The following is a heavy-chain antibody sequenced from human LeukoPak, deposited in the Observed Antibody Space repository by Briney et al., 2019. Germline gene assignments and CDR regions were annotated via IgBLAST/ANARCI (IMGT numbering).Heavy chain of an antibody. CDR1: GGSISSGGYY. D-gene: IGHD3-3*01. CDR2: IYYSGST. CDR3: ARVWSGYSNNWFDP. V-gene: IGHV4-31*03. J-gene: IGHJ5*02. Sequence: PSQTLSLTCTVSGGSISSGGYYWSWIRQHPGKGLEWIGHIYYSGSTYYNPSLKSRVSISVDTSKNQFSLKLSSVTAADTAVYYCARVWSGYSNNWFDPWGQGTLVTVSS.